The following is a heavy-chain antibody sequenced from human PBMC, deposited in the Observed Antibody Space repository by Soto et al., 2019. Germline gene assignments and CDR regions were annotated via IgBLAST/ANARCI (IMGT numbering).Heavy chain of an antibody. CDR1: GGSISSGGYS. D-gene: IGHD2-15*01. J-gene: IGHJ5*02. CDR3: AKMGVYCSGGSCYDPSWFDP. V-gene: IGHV4-30-2*05. CDR2: IYHSGST. Sequence: PSETLSLTCAVSGGSISSGGYSWSWIRQPPGKGLEWIGYIYHSGSTNYNPSLKSRVTISVDTSKNQFSLKLSSVTAADTAVYYCAKMGVYCSGGSCYDPSWFDPWGQGTLVTVSS.